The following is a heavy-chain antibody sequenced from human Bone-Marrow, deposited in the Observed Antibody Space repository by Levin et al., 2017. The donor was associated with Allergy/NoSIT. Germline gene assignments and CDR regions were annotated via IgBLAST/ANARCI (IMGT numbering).Heavy chain of an antibody. D-gene: IGHD3-10*01. V-gene: IGHV3-30*18. Sequence: GGSLRLSCAASGFTFSDFGMHWVRQTPGKGLEWVAAITHDGNNEYYGDSVKGRFTISRDNSKNTLFLHMNSLRPEDTAMYYCTKDVAFWFGERALDWFDPWGQGTLVTVSS. J-gene: IGHJ5*02. CDR3: TKDVAFWFGERALDWFDP. CDR1: GFTFSDFG. CDR2: ITHDGNNE.